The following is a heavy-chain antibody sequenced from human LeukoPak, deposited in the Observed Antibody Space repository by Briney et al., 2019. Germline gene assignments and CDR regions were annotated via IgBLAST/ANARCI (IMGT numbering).Heavy chain of an antibody. J-gene: IGHJ4*02. V-gene: IGHV3-53*01. CDR3: ARGMGSGWYDNGLCY. D-gene: IGHD6-19*01. Sequence: GGSLRLSCAASGFTVSSNYMSWVRQAPGKGLEWVSVIYSGGSTYYADSVKGRFTISRDNSKNTLYLQMNSLRAEDTAVYYCARGMGSGWYDNGLCYWGQGTLVTVSS. CDR2: IYSGGST. CDR1: GFTVSSNY.